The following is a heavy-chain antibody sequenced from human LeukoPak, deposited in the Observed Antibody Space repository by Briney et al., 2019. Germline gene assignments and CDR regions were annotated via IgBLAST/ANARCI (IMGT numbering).Heavy chain of an antibody. V-gene: IGHV4-4*07. CDR1: GGSISSYC. D-gene: IGHD6-25*01. Sequence: SETLSLTCAVSGGSISSYCWSWIRQPAGKGLEWIGRIYTNGNTDYNPSLKSRVTMSVDTSDKQSSLRLNSVTAADTAVYYCATEGLGSGRWFDYWGQGTLVTVSS. CDR3: ATEGLGSGRWFDY. CDR2: IYTNGNT. J-gene: IGHJ4*02.